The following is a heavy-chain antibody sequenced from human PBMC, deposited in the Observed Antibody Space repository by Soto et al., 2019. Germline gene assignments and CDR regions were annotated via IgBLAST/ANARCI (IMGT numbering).Heavy chain of an antibody. CDR2: IDTNGDT. Sequence: QVQLQESGSGLLKPSQTLYLDCSVSGDSLRRGFHHWSWIRQTPGKGLQLIGYIDTNGDTHYDPSLRNRLNMSIVTTESRFSLKVTSVTAADTAVYYCARGTVYYCPNDKCGFVFDHWGQGALVTVTS. J-gene: IGHJ4*02. V-gene: IGHV4-31*03. CDR3: ARGTVYYCPNDKCGFVFDH. CDR1: GDSLRRGFHH. D-gene: IGHD2-8*01.